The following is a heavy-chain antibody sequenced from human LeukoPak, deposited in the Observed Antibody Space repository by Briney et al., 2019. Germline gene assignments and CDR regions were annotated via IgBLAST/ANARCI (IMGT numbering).Heavy chain of an antibody. V-gene: IGHV3-53*01. CDR3: ARESRGYGDYDETPYYYYYYMDV. J-gene: IGHJ6*03. CDR1: GFTVSSNY. Sequence: PGGSLRLSCAASGFTVSSNYMSWVRQAPGKGLEWVSVIYSGGNTYYADSVRGRFTISRDNSKNTLYLQMNSLRAEDTAVYYCARESRGYGDYDETPYYYYYYMDVWGKGTTVTISS. D-gene: IGHD4-17*01. CDR2: IYSGGNT.